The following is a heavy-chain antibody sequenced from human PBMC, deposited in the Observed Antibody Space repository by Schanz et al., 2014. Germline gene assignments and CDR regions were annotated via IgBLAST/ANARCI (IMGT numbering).Heavy chain of an antibody. D-gene: IGHD2-2*01. J-gene: IGHJ4*02. CDR1: GFTFRNYA. V-gene: IGHV3-23*01. CDR3: VKEGTVVSGYPRDH. Sequence: VQLLESGGGLVQPGGSLKLSCSASGFTFRNYALSWVRQAPGKGLAWVSAISGSGGSTYYADSVKGRFTISRDNSNHTLYLQMNSLRAEDTAVYYCVKEGTVVSGYPRDHWGQGTLVTVSS. CDR2: ISGSGGST.